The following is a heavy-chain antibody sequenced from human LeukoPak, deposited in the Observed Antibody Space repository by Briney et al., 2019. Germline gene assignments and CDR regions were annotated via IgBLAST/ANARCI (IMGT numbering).Heavy chain of an antibody. Sequence: SETLSLTCAVSGYSISNGYYWGWIRQPPGKGLEWIGSFYYSGTTYYNPSLRSRVTISVDTSKNQFSLKLSSVTAADTAVYYCARHYDSSGYYYYAEYFQHWGQGTLVTVSS. CDR2: FYYSGTT. J-gene: IGHJ1*01. D-gene: IGHD3-22*01. CDR3: ARHYDSSGYYYYAEYFQH. V-gene: IGHV4-38-2*01. CDR1: GYSISNGYY.